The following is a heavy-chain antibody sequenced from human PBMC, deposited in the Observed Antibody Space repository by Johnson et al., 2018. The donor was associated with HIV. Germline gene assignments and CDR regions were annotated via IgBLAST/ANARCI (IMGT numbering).Heavy chain of an antibody. J-gene: IGHJ3*02. V-gene: IGHV3-11*04. CDR2: ITSTGATV. CDR3: ARAPEVRGIDAFDI. CDR1: GFTFSDYY. Sequence: QMLLVESGGGLVNPGGSLRLSCAASGFTFSDYYMSWIRQAPGKGLEWVSYITSTGATVHYADSVKGRFTISRDNAKNSLYLQMNILTAENTAVYYCARAPEVRGIDAFDIWGQGTMVTVS. D-gene: IGHD3-10*01.